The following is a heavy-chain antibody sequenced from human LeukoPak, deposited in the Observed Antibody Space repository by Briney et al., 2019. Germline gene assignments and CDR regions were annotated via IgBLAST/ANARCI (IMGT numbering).Heavy chain of an antibody. D-gene: IGHD1-1*01. V-gene: IGHV4-34*01. Sequence: SETLSLTCAVYGGSFSGYYWSWIRQPPGKGLGWIGEINHSGSTNYNPSLQSRVTISVDTSKNQFSLRLTSVTATDTAVYFCASYNWNDVRHWFDPWGQGTLVTVSS. J-gene: IGHJ5*02. CDR1: GGSFSGYY. CDR3: ASYNWNDVRHWFDP. CDR2: INHSGST.